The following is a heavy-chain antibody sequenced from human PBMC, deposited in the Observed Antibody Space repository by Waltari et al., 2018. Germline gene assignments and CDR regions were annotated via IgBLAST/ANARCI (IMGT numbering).Heavy chain of an antibody. V-gene: IGHV1-69*12. D-gene: IGHD3-10*01. Sequence: QVQLVQSGAEVKKPGSSVQVSCKASGGTFSGYAISWVRQAPGQGREWMGGSIPIFGTANYAQKFQGRVTITADESTSTAYMELSSLRSEDTAVYYCARVGEYGSGNYGMDVWGQGTTVTVSS. CDR2: SIPIFGTA. J-gene: IGHJ6*02. CDR1: GGTFSGYA. CDR3: ARVGEYGSGNYGMDV.